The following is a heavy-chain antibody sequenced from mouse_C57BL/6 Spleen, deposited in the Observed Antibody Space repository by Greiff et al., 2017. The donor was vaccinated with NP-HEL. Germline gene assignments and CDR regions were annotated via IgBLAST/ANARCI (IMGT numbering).Heavy chain of an antibody. V-gene: IGHV5-6*01. J-gene: IGHJ2*01. D-gene: IGHD2-4*01. CDR3: ARHETMITSYYFDY. Sequence: EVMLVESGGDLVKPGGSLKLSCAASGFTFSSYGMSWVRQTPDKRLEWVATISSGGSYTYYPDSVKGRFTISRDNAKNILYLQMSSLKSEDTAMYYCARHETMITSYYFDYWGQGTTLTVSS. CDR1: GFTFSSYG. CDR2: ISSGGSYT.